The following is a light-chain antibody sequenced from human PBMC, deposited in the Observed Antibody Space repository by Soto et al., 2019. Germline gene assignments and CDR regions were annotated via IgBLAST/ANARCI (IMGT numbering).Light chain of an antibody. CDR2: SAS. J-gene: IGKJ4*01. V-gene: IGKV1-9*01. Sequence: DIQLTQSPSFLSASVGDRVTITCRASQGISSSLAWYQQKPGKAPKLLISSASTLQSGVPSRFSGSGSGTEFSLTISSQQPEDFATYYCQQHNSYPLTFGGGTKVEIK. CDR3: QQHNSYPLT. CDR1: QGISSS.